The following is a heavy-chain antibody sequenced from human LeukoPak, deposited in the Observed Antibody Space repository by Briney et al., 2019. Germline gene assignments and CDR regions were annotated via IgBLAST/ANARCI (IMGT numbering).Heavy chain of an antibody. Sequence: PGRSLRLSCAASGFTFRSYGIHWVRQAPGKGLEWVAVISSDGRSKYYADSVKGRFTISRDNSKNTLYLQMNSLRAEDTAVYYCAKDRPEWGGEEAFDIWGRGTMVTVSS. CDR1: GFTFRSYG. J-gene: IGHJ3*02. V-gene: IGHV3-30*18. D-gene: IGHD3-16*01. CDR2: ISSDGRSK. CDR3: AKDRPEWGGEEAFDI.